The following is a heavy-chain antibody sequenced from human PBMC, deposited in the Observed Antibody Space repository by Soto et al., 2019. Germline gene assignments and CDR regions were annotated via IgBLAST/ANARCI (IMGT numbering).Heavy chain of an antibody. CDR3: ARDSGYSYGPIDY. CDR2: IYYSGCT. J-gene: IGHJ4*02. D-gene: IGHD5-18*01. V-gene: IGHV4-31*03. CDR1: GGSISSGGYY. Sequence: LSLTCTVSGGSISSGGYYWSWIRQHPGKCLEWIGYIYYSGCTYYNPSLKSRVTISVDSSKNQFSLKLSSVTAADTAVYYCARDSGYSYGPIDYWGQGTLVTVSS.